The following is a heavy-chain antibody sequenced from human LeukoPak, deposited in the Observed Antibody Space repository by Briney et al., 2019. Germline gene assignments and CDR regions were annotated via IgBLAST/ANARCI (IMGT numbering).Heavy chain of an antibody. CDR3: ARGSRYCSSTSCYSGDYYYYMDV. J-gene: IGHJ6*03. D-gene: IGHD2-2*02. CDR1: GGSINSGDYY. Sequence: SETLSLTCTVSGGSINSGDYYWSWIRQPPGKGLEWIGYIYYSGSTYYNPSLKSRVTTSVDTSKNQFSLKLSSVTAADTAVYYCARGSRYCSSTSCYSGDYYYYMDVWGKGTTVTVSS. CDR2: IYYSGST. V-gene: IGHV4-30-4*01.